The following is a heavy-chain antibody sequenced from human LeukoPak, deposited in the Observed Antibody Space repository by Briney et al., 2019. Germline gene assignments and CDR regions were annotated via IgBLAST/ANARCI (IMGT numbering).Heavy chain of an antibody. CDR3: ARGLEAAAGTADY. J-gene: IGHJ4*02. D-gene: IGHD6-13*01. CDR2: INHSGST. V-gene: IGHV4-34*01. CDR1: GGSFSGYY. Sequence: PSETLSLTCAVYGGSFSGYYWSWIRQPPGKGLEWIGEINHSGSTNYNPSLKSRVTTSVDTSKNQFSLKLSSVTAADTAVYYCARGLEAAAGTADYWGQGTLVTVSS.